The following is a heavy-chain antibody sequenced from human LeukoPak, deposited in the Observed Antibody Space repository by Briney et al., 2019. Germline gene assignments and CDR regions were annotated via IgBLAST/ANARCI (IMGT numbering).Heavy chain of an antibody. V-gene: IGHV4-30-4*01. CDR3: ARGIAAAGPRYYFDY. CDR2: IYYSGST. CDR1: CGSISSGDYY. Sequence: SQTLSLTCTVSCGSISSGDYYWSWIRQPPGKGLEWIGYIYYSGSTYYNPSLKSRVNISVDTSKTQFSLKLSSVTAADTAVYYCARGIAAAGPRYYFDYWGQGTLVTVSS. D-gene: IGHD6-13*01. J-gene: IGHJ4*02.